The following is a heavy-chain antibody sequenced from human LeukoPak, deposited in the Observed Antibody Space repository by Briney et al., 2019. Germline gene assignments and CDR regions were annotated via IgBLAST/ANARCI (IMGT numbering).Heavy chain of an antibody. CDR1: GGSFSGYY. V-gene: IGHV4-34*01. CDR2: INHSGST. J-gene: IGHJ4*02. D-gene: IGHD4-23*01. Sequence: SETLSLTCAVYGGSFSGYYWSWIRQPPGKGLEWIGEINHSGSTNYNPSLKSRVTISVDTSKNQFSLKLSSVTAADTAVYYCASPRSGPVGYWGQGTLVTVSS. CDR3: ASPRSGPVGY.